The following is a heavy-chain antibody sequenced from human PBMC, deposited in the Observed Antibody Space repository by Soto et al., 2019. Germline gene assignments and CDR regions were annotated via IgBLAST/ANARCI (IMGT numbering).Heavy chain of an antibody. D-gene: IGHD3-3*01. CDR1: EFTFNNYA. Sequence: GGSLRLSCAASEFTFNNYAMTWVRQTPGKXLEWVAGISGPGGRTYYADSVKGRFTISRDNSKNTLFLQMNGLRGEDTAVYYCAKVESYDFWGGYDYYDYSHYGMDVWGQGTTVTVSS. V-gene: IGHV3-23*01. CDR2: ISGPGGRT. CDR3: AKVESYDFWGGYDYYDYSHYGMDV. J-gene: IGHJ6*02.